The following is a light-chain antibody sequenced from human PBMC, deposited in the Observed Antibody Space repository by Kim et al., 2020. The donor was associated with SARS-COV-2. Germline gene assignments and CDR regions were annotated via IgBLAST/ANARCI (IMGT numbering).Light chain of an antibody. CDR1: NIGSKS. CDR3: QVWDSSSDHVV. V-gene: IGLV3-21*04. J-gene: IGLJ2*01. CDR2: YDS. Sequence: SYELTQPPSVSVAPGKTARITCGGNNIGSKSVHWYQQKPGQAPVLVIYYDSDRPSGIPERFSGSNSGNTATLTISRVEAGDEADYYWQVWDSSSDHVVFGGGTQLTVL.